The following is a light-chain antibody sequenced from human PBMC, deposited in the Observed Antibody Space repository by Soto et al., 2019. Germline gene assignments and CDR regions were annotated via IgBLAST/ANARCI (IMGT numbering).Light chain of an antibody. J-gene: IGLJ1*01. CDR1: SSDIGGYNA. CDR2: EVS. Sequence: QSALTQPASVSGSPGQSITIPCTGTSSDIGGYNAVSWYQQHPGKAPKLMIYEVSHRPSGISNRFSGSKSGNTASLTISGLQAEDEADYYCSSYTSSVAHVFGTGTKLTVL. V-gene: IGLV2-14*01. CDR3: SSYTSSVAHV.